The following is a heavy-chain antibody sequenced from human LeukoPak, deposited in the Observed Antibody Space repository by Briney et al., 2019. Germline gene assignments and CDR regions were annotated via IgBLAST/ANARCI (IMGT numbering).Heavy chain of an antibody. D-gene: IGHD1-14*01. CDR1: GFTFSGHW. Sequence: GGSLRLSCAASGFTFSGHWMSWVRQAPGKGLEWVANINQGGSDKYYVGSVKGRFTISRDNANNLLYLQVNSLRGEDTAVYYCTRDRSRAEDDWGQGTLVTVSS. J-gene: IGHJ4*02. CDR3: TRDRSRAEDD. V-gene: IGHV3-7*01. CDR2: INQGGSDK.